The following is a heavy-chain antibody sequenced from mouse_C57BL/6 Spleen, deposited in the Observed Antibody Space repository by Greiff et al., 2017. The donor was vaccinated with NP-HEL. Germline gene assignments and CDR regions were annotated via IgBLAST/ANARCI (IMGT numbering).Heavy chain of an antibody. J-gene: IGHJ1*03. Sequence: EVQLQQSGPELVKPGASVKISCKASGYTFTDYYMNWVKQSHGKSLEWIGDINPNNGGTSYNQKFKGKATLTVDKSSSTAYMELRSLTSEDSAVYYCARLDYDSWYFDVWGTGTTVTVSS. V-gene: IGHV1-26*01. CDR1: GYTFTDYY. D-gene: IGHD2-4*01. CDR3: ARLDYDSWYFDV. CDR2: INPNNGGT.